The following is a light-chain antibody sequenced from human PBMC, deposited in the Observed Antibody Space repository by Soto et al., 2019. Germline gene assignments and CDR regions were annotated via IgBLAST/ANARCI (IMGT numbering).Light chain of an antibody. CDR2: GNS. V-gene: IGLV1-40*01. Sequence: QSALTQPPSVSGAPGQRVTISCTGSSSNIGAGYDVHWYQQLPGTAPKLLIYGNSTRPSGVPDRFSGSKSGTSASLAITGLQAEDEADYYCQSYDSSLSALYVFGTGTKLTVL. CDR1: SSNIGAGYD. J-gene: IGLJ1*01. CDR3: QSYDSSLSALYV.